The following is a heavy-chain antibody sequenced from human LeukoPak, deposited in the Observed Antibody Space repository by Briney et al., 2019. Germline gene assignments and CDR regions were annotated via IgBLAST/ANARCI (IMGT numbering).Heavy chain of an antibody. D-gene: IGHD3-3*01. CDR3: AKASWVSSDDAVW. CDR1: GFTFSSYA. Sequence: GGSLRLSCAASGFTFSSYAMSWVRQAPARGLEWVASLRGNGETFYADSVKGRCTLSGDVSRNTVYLQLNNLSVEDTAVYYCAKASWVSSDDAVWWGQGTLVTVSS. V-gene: IGHV3-23*01. J-gene: IGHJ4*02. CDR2: LRGNGET.